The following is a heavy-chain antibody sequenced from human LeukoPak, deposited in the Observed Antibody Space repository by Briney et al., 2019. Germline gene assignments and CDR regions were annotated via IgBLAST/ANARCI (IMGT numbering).Heavy chain of an antibody. J-gene: IGHJ4*02. CDR1: GFTFSSYA. Sequence: GGSLRLSCAASGFTFSSYAMHWVRQAPGKGLEWVAVISYDGSNKYYADSVKGRFTISRDNAKNSLYLQMNSLRAEDTAVYYCAGLNYYDSSGHYYVNYWGQGTLVTVSS. CDR2: ISYDGSNK. CDR3: AGLNYYDSSGHYYVNY. V-gene: IGHV3-30*04. D-gene: IGHD3-22*01.